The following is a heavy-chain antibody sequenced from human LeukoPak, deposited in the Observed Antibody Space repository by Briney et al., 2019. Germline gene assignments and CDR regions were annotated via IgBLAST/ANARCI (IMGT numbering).Heavy chain of an antibody. CDR1: GYSFTSYW. V-gene: IGHV5-51*01. Sequence: GESLKISCKGSGYSFTSYWIGWVRQMPEKGLEWMGIIYPGDSDTRYSPSFQGQVTISADKSISTAYLQWSSLKASDTAMYYCARHNWTDGWYYYGMDVWGQGTTVTVSS. J-gene: IGHJ6*02. CDR3: ARHNWTDGWYYYGMDV. D-gene: IGHD1-20*01. CDR2: IYPGDSDT.